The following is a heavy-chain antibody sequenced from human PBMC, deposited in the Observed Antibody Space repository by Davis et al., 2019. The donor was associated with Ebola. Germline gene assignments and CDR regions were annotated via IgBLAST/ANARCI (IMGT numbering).Heavy chain of an antibody. V-gene: IGHV1-2*04. CDR2: INPSGGST. CDR3: ARGRIAAAGTVSIYYYGMDV. CDR1: GYTFTGYY. J-gene: IGHJ6*02. D-gene: IGHD6-13*01. Sequence: ASVKVSCKASGYTFTGYYMHWVRQAPGQGLEWMGIINPSGGSTSYAQKFQGWVTMTRDTSISTAYMELSRLRSDDTAVYYCARGRIAAAGTVSIYYYGMDVWGQGTTVTVSS.